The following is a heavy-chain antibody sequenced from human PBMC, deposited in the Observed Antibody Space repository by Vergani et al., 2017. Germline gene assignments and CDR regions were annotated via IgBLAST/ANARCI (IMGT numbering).Heavy chain of an antibody. V-gene: IGHV1-69*04. CDR2: IIPILGIA. CDR1: GGTFSSYA. Sequence: QVQLVQSGAEVKKPGSSVKVSCKASGGTFSSYAISWVRQAPGQALRLLGRIIPILGIANYAQKFQGRVTVTADKSTSTAYMELSSLGSEDTAVYYCAREPYYYDSSGYGGILDYWGQGTLVTVSS. CDR3: AREPYYYDSSGYGGILDY. J-gene: IGHJ4*02. D-gene: IGHD3-22*01.